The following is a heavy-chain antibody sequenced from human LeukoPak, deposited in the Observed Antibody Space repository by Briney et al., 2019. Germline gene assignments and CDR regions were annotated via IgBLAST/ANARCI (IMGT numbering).Heavy chain of an antibody. Sequence: PGGSLRLSCAASGFTFSSYSMNWVRQAPGKGLEWVSSISSSSSYIYYADSVKGRFSISRDNSKNTLYLQMNNLRAEDTAVYYCAKITMATTPNYWGQGTLVTVSS. D-gene: IGHD3-10*01. CDR3: AKITMATTPNY. J-gene: IGHJ4*02. V-gene: IGHV3-21*04. CDR1: GFTFSSYS. CDR2: ISSSSSYI.